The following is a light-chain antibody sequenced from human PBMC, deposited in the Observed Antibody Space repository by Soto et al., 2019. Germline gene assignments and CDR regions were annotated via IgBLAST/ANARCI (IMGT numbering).Light chain of an antibody. CDR1: QSLLHTNGYTY. CDR3: MQALQTPWT. V-gene: IGKV2-28*01. Sequence: DIVMTQSPLSLPVTPGEPASISCRSGQSLLHTNGYTYLDWYLQKPGQSPQLLIYLGSTRASGVPDRFSGSGSVTDFTLKISRVEAEDVGVYYCMQALQTPWTFGQGTKLEIK. J-gene: IGKJ2*02. CDR2: LGS.